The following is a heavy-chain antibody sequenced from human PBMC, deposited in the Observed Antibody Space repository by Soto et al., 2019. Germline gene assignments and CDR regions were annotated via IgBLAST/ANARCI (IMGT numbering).Heavy chain of an antibody. CDR2: TYSGGST. CDR1: GFTVSTYN. CDR3: ARKLAGAVQGWAYGMDV. V-gene: IGHV3-53*02. D-gene: IGHD6-13*01. Sequence: EVHLVESGGGLMQPGGSLRLSCAASGFTVSTYNMIWVRQAPVKGLEWVSVTYSGGSTQYADSVKGRFTVSRDNSENTLYLQMSSLRDEDTAVYYCARKLAGAVQGWAYGMDVWGRGTTVTVS. J-gene: IGHJ6*02.